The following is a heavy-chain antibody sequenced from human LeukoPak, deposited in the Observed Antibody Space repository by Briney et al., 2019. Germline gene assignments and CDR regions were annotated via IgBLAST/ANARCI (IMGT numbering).Heavy chain of an antibody. J-gene: IGHJ4*02. CDR3: ARDWVQYDLSRYSDC. Sequence: GGSLRLSCAASGFTVSSNYMSWVRQAPGKGLEWVSGLYSGGGTYYADSVKGRFDISRDNSKNTLYLQMNSLRAEDTAVYYCARDWVQYDLSRYSDCWGQGALVTVSS. V-gene: IGHV3-66*01. D-gene: IGHD2-8*01. CDR1: GFTVSSNY. CDR2: LYSGGGT.